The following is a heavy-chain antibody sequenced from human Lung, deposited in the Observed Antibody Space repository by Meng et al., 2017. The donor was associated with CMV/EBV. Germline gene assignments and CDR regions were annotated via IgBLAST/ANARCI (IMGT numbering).Heavy chain of an antibody. CDR1: GFTFSTYD. Sequence: GEXXKISCTASGFTFSTYDFHWVRQPTGKGLEWVSSIGTVGDTYSIGSVKGRFIISREDAKNSVNLQMNGLRDGDTGLYYCARARSPTHFDYWGQGALVTVSS. CDR3: ARARSPTHFDY. V-gene: IGHV3-13*01. CDR2: IGTVGDT. J-gene: IGHJ4*02.